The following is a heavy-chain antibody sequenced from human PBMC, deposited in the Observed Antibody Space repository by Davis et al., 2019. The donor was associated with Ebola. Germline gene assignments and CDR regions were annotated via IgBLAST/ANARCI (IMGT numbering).Heavy chain of an antibody. CDR2: IYYSGST. V-gene: IGHV4-39*01. CDR3: ATQLYSYGTDY. D-gene: IGHD5-18*01. J-gene: IGHJ4*02. Sequence: PSETLSLTCTVSGGSISSSSYYWGWIRQPPGKGLEWIGSIYYSGSTYYNPSLKSRVTISVDTSKNQFSLKLSSVTAADTAVYYCATQLYSYGTDYWGQGTLVTVSS. CDR1: GGSISSSSYY.